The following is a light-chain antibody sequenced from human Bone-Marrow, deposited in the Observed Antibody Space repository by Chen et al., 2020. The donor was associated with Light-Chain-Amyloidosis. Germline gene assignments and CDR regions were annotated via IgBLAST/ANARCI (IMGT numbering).Light chain of an antibody. J-gene: IGKJ4*01. V-gene: IGKV3-20*01. Sequence: EIVLTQSPGTLSLSPGEGANLSCRASQTISSNYLTWYQQKFGQAPRLLIYGSSSRATGIPDRFTGSGSGTDFTLNINRLETEDFAMDYCQQYGTSPLTFGGGTKVEIK. CDR2: GSS. CDR1: QTISSNY. CDR3: QQYGTSPLT.